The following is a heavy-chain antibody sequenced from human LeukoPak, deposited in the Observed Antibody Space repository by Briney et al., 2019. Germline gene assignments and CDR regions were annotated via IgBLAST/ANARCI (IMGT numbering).Heavy chain of an antibody. D-gene: IGHD2-2*02. CDR1: GYTFTRYG. CDR3: VRDGHRLYDYYYYMDV. J-gene: IGHJ6*03. Sequence: ASVKVSCTASGYTFTRYGISWVRQAPGQRLEWMGWISAYNGHTNYTQKLKGRVTMTTDTSTNTAYMELRSLTADDTAVYFCVRDGHRLYDYYYYMDVWGKGTTVTVSS. V-gene: IGHV1-18*01. CDR2: ISAYNGHT.